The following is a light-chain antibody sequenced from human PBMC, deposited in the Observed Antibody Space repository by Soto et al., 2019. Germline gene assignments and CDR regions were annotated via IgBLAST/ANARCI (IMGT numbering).Light chain of an antibody. J-gene: IGKJ1*01. CDR1: QNILYNSYNKNY. V-gene: IGKV4-1*01. CDR3: QQYYSRPPT. CDR2: WAS. Sequence: DIVMTQSPDSLAVSLGERATINCKSSQNILYNSYNKNYLAWYQQRPGQPPKLLISWASTRESGLPDRFSASGSGTDFTLTISSLQAEDVAVYYCQQYYSRPPTFGQGTKVEIK.